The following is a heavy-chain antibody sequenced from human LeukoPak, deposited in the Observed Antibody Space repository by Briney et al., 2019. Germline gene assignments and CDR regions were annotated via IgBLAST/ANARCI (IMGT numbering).Heavy chain of an antibody. J-gene: IGHJ4*02. CDR3: ARVRDDYGDYLGDY. D-gene: IGHD4-17*01. Sequence: GGSLRLSCAASGFTFSSYAMHSVRQAPGKGLGYVSAISSNGGSTYYANSVKGRFTISRDNSKNTLYLQMGSLRAEDMAVYYCARVRDDYGDYLGDYWGQGTLVTVSS. CDR2: ISSNGGST. CDR1: GFTFSSYA. V-gene: IGHV3-64*01.